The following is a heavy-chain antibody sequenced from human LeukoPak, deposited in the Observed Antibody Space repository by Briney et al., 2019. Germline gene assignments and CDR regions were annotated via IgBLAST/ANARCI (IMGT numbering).Heavy chain of an antibody. CDR1: GYTFTTYA. CDR2: ISTYNGNT. J-gene: IGHJ4*02. D-gene: IGHD3/OR15-3a*01. CDR3: ARFWTGYLPDY. Sequence: GASVKVSCKASGYTFTTYAVSWVRQAPGQGLEWMGWISTYNGNTEYVKSFQGRVTMTTDTSSSTAYMELRGLKSDDTAVYYCARFWTGYLPDYWGQGTLVTVSS. V-gene: IGHV1-18*01.